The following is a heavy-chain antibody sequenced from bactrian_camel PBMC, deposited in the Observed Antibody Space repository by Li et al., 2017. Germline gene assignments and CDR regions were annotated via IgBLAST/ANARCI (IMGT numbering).Heavy chain of an antibody. CDR3: AADSVGPIGMWNPLPADFNY. J-gene: IGHJ6*01. Sequence: HVQLVESGGGSVQAGGSLKLSCVASRSVFNDCGIAWYRQAPGKDRELVSSITSGGNIFYQDSVKGRSTVSQDNTKDTLFLQMNNLKPEDTGMYYCAADSVGPIGMWNPLPADFNYWGQGTQVTVS. D-gene: IGHD3*01. V-gene: IGHV3S53*01. CDR1: RSVFNDCG. CDR2: ITSGGNI.